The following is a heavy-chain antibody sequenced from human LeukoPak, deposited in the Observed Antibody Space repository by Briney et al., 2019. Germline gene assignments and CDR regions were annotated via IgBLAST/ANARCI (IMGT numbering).Heavy chain of an antibody. CDR2: ISYDGSNK. V-gene: IGHV3-30*03. Sequence: GGSLRLSCAVSGFTFSSYGMHWVRQAPGKGLEWVAVISYDGSNKYYADSVKGRFTISRDNSKNTLYLQMNSLRAEDTAVYYCARPPMRTVTTNYFDFWGLGTLVTVSS. J-gene: IGHJ4*02. CDR1: GFTFSSYG. D-gene: IGHD4-17*01. CDR3: ARPPMRTVTTNYFDF.